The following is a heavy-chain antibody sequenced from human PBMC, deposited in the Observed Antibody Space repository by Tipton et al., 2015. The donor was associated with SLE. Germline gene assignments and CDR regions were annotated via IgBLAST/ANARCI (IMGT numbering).Heavy chain of an antibody. D-gene: IGHD3-3*01. J-gene: IGHJ3*02. V-gene: IGHV4-34*01. Sequence: LRLSCAVYGGSFSSYYWSWIRQPPGKGLEWIGEINHSGSTNYNPSLKSRVTISVDPSKNQFSLKLSSVTAADTAVYYCARHINRARRISIFGVVIGAFDIWGQGTMVTVSS. CDR1: GGSFSSYY. CDR3: ARHINRARRISIFGVVIGAFDI. CDR2: INHSGST.